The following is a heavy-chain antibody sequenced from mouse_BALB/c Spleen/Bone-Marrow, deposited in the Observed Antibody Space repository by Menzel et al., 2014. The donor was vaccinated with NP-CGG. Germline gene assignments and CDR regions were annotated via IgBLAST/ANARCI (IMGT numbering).Heavy chain of an antibody. CDR2: ISNYYGDA. J-gene: IGHJ4*01. Sequence: VKLMESGAELVRPGVSVKISCKGSGYTSTDYAMHWVKQSHAKSLEWIGLISNYYGDASYNQKFKGKATMTVDKSSSTAYMELARLTSEDSAIYYCARSGKVRNAMDYWGQGTSVTVS. D-gene: IGHD2-14*01. CDR1: GYTSTDYA. CDR3: ARSGKVRNAMDY. V-gene: IGHV1S137*01.